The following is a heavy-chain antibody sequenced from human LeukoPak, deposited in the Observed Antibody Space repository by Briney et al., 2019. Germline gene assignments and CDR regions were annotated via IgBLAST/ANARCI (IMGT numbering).Heavy chain of an antibody. CDR3: ARGLLAAAGY. D-gene: IGHD6-13*01. CDR1: GGSISSYY. Sequence: PSETLSLTCTVSGGSISSYYWSWIRQPPGKGLEWIGYIYYSGSTNYNPSLKSRVTISVDTSKNQFSLKLSSVTAADTAVYYCARGLLAAAGYWGQGTLVTVSS. J-gene: IGHJ4*02. V-gene: IGHV4-59*01. CDR2: IYYSGST.